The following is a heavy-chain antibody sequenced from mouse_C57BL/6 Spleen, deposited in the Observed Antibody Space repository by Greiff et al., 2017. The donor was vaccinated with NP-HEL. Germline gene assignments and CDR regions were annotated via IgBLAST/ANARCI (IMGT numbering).Heavy chain of an antibody. CDR1: GYTFTDYE. D-gene: IGHD2-2*01. V-gene: IGHV1-15*01. Sequence: QVQLQQSGAELVRPGASVTLSCKASGYTFTDYEMHWVKQTPVHGLEWIGAIDPETGGTAYNQKFKGKAILTADKSSSTAYMELRSLTSEDSAVYYCTRMVTHYFDYWGQGTTLTVSS. CDR2: IDPETGGT. J-gene: IGHJ2*01. CDR3: TRMVTHYFDY.